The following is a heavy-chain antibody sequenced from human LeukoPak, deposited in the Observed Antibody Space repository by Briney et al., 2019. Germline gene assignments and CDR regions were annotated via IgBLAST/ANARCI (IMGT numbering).Heavy chain of an antibody. Sequence: GGSLRLSCAASGFTFSSYEMNWVRQAPGKGLEWVSYISSSGSTIYYADSVKGRFTISRDDAKNSLYLQMNSLSAEDTAVYYCARGHSSLDYWGQGTLVTVSS. CDR2: ISSSGSTI. D-gene: IGHD3-22*01. J-gene: IGHJ4*02. CDR1: GFTFSSYE. V-gene: IGHV3-48*03. CDR3: ARGHSSLDY.